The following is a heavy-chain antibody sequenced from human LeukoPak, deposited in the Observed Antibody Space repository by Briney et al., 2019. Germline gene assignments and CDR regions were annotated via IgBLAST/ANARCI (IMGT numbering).Heavy chain of an antibody. CDR1: GYTFTGYY. V-gene: IGHV1-69*05. D-gene: IGHD3-22*01. J-gene: IGHJ3*02. CDR2: IIPIFGTA. Sequence: ASVKVSCKASGYTFTGYYMHWVRQAPGQGLEWMRRIIPIFGTANYAQKFQGRVTITTDESTSTAYMELSSLRSEDTAVYYCARARAYYYDSSGYEAFDIWGQGTMVTVSS. CDR3: ARARAYYYDSSGYEAFDI.